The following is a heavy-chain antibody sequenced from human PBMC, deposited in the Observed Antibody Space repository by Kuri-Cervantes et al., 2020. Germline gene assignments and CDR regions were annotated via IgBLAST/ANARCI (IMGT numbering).Heavy chain of an antibody. CDR2: IRYDGSNK. J-gene: IGHJ4*02. V-gene: IGHV3-33*08. Sequence: GESLKISCAASGFTFSSYAMSWVRQAPGKGVEWVAVIRYDGSNKYYADSVKGRFTISRDNSKNTLYLQTKNLRAEDTAVYYCSRVWGVDYFDYWGQGTLFTVSS. CDR1: GFTFSSYA. D-gene: IGHD3-10*01. CDR3: SRVWGVDYFDY.